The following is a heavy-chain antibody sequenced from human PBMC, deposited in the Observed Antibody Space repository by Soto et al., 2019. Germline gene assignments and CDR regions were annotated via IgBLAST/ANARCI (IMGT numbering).Heavy chain of an antibody. CDR2: IYYSGST. CDR1: GGSINSGDYY. Sequence: PSETLSLTCTVSGGSINSGDYYWSWIRQPPGKGLEWIGYIYYSGSTYYNPSLKSRVTISVDTSKNQFSLKLSSVTAADTAVYYCASEGYCTNGVCDAFDIWGQGTMVTVSS. J-gene: IGHJ3*02. CDR3: ASEGYCTNGVCDAFDI. D-gene: IGHD2-8*01. V-gene: IGHV4-30-4*01.